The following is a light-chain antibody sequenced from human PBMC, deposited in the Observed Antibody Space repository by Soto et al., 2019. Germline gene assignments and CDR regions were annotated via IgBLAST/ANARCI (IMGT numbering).Light chain of an antibody. J-gene: IGLJ1*01. CDR1: SSDIGSYHL. Sequence: QSALTQPASVSGSPGQSITISCTGTSSDIGSYHLVSWYQQHPGKAPKVMIYEADRRPSGVSNRFSGSKSGNTASLTLSGLQAEDEADYYCCSYAGDSTYVFGSGTKLTVL. CDR2: EAD. CDR3: CSYAGDSTYV. V-gene: IGLV2-23*01.